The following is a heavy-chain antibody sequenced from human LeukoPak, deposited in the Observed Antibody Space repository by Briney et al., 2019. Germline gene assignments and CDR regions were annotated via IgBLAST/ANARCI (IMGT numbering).Heavy chain of an antibody. CDR3: ARGYSGYDFNWFDP. Sequence: SVKVSCNASGGTFSSYAISWVRQAPGQGLEWMGRIIPILGIANYAQKFQGRVTITADKSTSTAYMELSSLRSEDTAVYYCARGYSGYDFNWFDPWGQGTLVTVSS. CDR2: IIPILGIA. CDR1: GGTFSSYA. V-gene: IGHV1-69*04. J-gene: IGHJ5*02. D-gene: IGHD5-12*01.